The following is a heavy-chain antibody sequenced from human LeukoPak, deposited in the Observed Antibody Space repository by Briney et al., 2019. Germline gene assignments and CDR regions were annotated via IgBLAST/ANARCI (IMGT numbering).Heavy chain of an antibody. V-gene: IGHV4-39*07. CDR2: IYYSGST. J-gene: IGHJ5*02. D-gene: IGHD4/OR15-4a*01. CDR1: GGSISSGGYS. CDR3: ARDTMLTFDP. Sequence: SETLSLTCAVSGGSISSGGYSWSWIRQPPGKGLEWIGSIYYSGSTYYNPSLKSRVTISVDTSKNQFSLRLSSVTAADTAVYYCARDTMLTFDPWGQGTLVTVSS.